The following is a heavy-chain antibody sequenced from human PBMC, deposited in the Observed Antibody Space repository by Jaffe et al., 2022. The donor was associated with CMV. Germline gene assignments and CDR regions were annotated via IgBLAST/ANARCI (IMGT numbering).Heavy chain of an antibody. CDR2: IIYSGTT. CDR3: ARHRAGPNDSLV. V-gene: IGHV4-59*08. J-gene: IGHJ6*04. D-gene: IGHD6-19*01. CDR1: GGSVSSYF. Sequence: QVQLQESGPGLVNPSETLSLTCSVSGGSVSSYFWSWIRQPPGKGLEWIGYIIYSGTTNYNPSLESRVTMSIDTSKNQFSLKLTSVTAADTAVYYCARHRAGPNDSLVWGKGTTVTVSS.